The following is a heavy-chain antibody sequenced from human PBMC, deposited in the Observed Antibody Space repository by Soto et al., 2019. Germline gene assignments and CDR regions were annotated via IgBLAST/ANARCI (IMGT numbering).Heavy chain of an antibody. CDR1: GGTFSTYG. CDR3: ARELDPYYGGNSLPLDY. CDR2: IIPKFGTT. J-gene: IGHJ4*02. Sequence: QVQLVQSGAEVKKPGSSVKVSCKASGGTFSTYGMNWVLLAPGQGLEWMGGIIPKFGTTNYAQKFQGRVTITADDSTNTDYMELNYLRSEDTAVYFCARELDPYYGGNSLPLDYWGQGTLVTVSS. D-gene: IGHD4-17*01. V-gene: IGHV1-69*13.